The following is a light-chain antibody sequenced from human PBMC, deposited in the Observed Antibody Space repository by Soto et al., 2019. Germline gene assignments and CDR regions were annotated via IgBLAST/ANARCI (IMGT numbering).Light chain of an antibody. CDR2: ATS. CDR1: QSVDNF. V-gene: IGKV1-39*01. J-gene: IGKJ1*01. Sequence: DIQMTQSPSSLSASVGDRVTITCRTRQSVDNFLNWYHQNPGKAPKLLIYATSTVQNGVPTRFRGIGTGTDFTLTSSSLQPEDFATYYYHHNYLNPPWTFGQGTMVEI. CDR3: HHNYLNPPWT.